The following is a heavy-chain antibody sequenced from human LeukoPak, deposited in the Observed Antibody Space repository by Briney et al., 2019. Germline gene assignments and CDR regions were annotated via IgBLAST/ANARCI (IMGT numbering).Heavy chain of an antibody. Sequence: ASVKVSCKASGYTFTGYYMHWVRQAPGQGLEWMGWINPNSGGTNYAQKFQGWVTMTRDTSISTAYMELSRLRSDDTAVYYCAREVSQTPYYFDYWGQGTLVTVSS. CDR2: INPNSGGT. V-gene: IGHV1-2*04. D-gene: IGHD1-14*01. J-gene: IGHJ4*02. CDR3: AREVSQTPYYFDY. CDR1: GYTFTGYY.